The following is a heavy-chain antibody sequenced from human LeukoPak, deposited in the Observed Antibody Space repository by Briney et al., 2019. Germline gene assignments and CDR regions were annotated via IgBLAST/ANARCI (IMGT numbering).Heavy chain of an antibody. J-gene: IGHJ4*02. CDR2: ISSSSSYI. CDR1: GFTFSSYS. CDR3: AARIAARPFDY. V-gene: IGHV3-21*01. D-gene: IGHD6-6*01. Sequence: GGSLRLSCAASGFTFSSYSMNWVRQAPGKGLEWVSSISSSSSYIYYADSGKGRFTISRDNAKNSLYLQMNSLRAEDTAVYYCAARIAARPFDYWGQGTLVTVSS.